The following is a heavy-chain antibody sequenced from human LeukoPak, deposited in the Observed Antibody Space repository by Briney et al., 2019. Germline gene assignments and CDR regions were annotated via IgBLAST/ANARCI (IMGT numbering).Heavy chain of an antibody. V-gene: IGHV1-24*01. J-gene: IGHJ6*02. CDR2: FDPEDGET. CDR1: GYTLTELS. CDR3: AAGVLRGSGSYSYYYGMDV. Sequence: GASVKVSCKVSGYTLTELSMHWVRQAPGKGLEWMGGFDPEDGETIYAQKFQGRVTMTEDTSTDTAYMELSSLRSEDTAVYYCAAGVLRGSGSYSYYYGMDVWGQGTTVTVSS. D-gene: IGHD3-10*01.